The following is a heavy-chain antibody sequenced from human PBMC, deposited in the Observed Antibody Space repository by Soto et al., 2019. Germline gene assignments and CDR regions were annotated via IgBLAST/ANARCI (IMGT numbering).Heavy chain of an antibody. J-gene: IGHJ1*01. CDR1: GYTFTSYY. CDR3: ARTTEVVAAPLDH. Sequence: QVQLVQSGAEVKKPGASVKVSCKASGYTFTSYYMHWVRQAPGQGLEWMGIINPSGGSTSYAQKFQGRVHTTRRTSTTNVFMELSSLGSEDTAVYYCARTTEVVAAPLDHCGRGTLVTVSS. V-gene: IGHV1-46*01. CDR2: INPSGGST. D-gene: IGHD2-15*01.